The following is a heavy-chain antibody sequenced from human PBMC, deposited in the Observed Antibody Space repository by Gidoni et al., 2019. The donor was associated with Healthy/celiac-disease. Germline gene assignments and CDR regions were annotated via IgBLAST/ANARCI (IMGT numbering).Heavy chain of an antibody. CDR3: AGDSGHCSGGSCYWVFDY. D-gene: IGHD2-15*01. V-gene: IGHV4-31*03. CDR2: IYYSGST. J-gene: IGHJ4*02. CDR1: GGSISSGGYY. Sequence: QVQMQESGPGLVKPSQTLSLTCTVSGGSISSGGYYWRWIRQHPGKGLEWIWYIYYSGSTYYNPSLKSRVTISVDTSKNQFSLKLSAVTAAATAVYYCAGDSGHCSGGSCYWVFDYWGQGTLVTVSS.